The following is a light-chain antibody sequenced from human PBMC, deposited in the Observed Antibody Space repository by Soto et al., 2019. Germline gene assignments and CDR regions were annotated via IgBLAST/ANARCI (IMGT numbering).Light chain of an antibody. V-gene: IGLV1-40*01. J-gene: IGLJ1*01. CDR3: QSYDSSLSGLV. Sequence: QSVLTQPPSVSGAPGQRVTISCTGITSNIGAGYDVNWYQQLPGTAPKLLIYGNSNRPSGVPDRFSGSKSGTSASLAITGLQAEEEADYYCQSYDSSLSGLVFGTGTKVTVL. CDR2: GNS. CDR1: TSNIGAGYD.